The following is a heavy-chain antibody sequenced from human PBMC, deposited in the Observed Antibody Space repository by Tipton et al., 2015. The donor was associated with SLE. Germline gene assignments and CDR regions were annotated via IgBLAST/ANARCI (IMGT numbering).Heavy chain of an antibody. Sequence: TLSLTCTVSGGSISSSSYYWDWIRQPPGKGLEWIGSMYYSGSTYYNPSLKSRVTISIDTSKNQFSLKLSSVTAADTAFYYCARRTSGYAPDYWGQGTLVTVSS. D-gene: IGHD5-12*01. V-gene: IGHV4-39*07. CDR3: ARRTSGYAPDY. CDR1: GGSISSSSYY. CDR2: MYYSGST. J-gene: IGHJ4*02.